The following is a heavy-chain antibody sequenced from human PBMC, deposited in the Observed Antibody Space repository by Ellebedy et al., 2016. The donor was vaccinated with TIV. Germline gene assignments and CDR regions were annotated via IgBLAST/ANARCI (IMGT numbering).Heavy chain of an antibody. CDR3: ARTQGPNYYMDV. CDR2: INPNSGGT. J-gene: IGHJ6*03. Sequence: ASVKVSXXASGYTFTGYYMHWVRQAPGQGLEWMGWINPNSGGTNYAQKFQGRVTMTRDTSISTAYMELSRLRSDDTAVYYCARTQGPNYYMDVWGKGTTVTVSS. V-gene: IGHV1-2*02. CDR1: GYTFTGYY.